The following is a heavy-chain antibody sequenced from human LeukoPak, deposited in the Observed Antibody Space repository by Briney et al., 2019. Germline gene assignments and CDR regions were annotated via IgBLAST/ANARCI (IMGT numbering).Heavy chain of an antibody. Sequence: SQALSLTCAISGGSVSSNSAAWNWIRQSPSRGLEWLGRTYYRSKWYSEYALSLRGRLTIKPDTSKNQFSLQLNSVTPEDTAVYYCARTSGWFDYWGQGTPVTVSS. D-gene: IGHD6-19*01. J-gene: IGHJ5*01. CDR1: GGSVSSNSAA. CDR3: ARTSGWFDY. CDR2: TYYRSKWYS. V-gene: IGHV6-1*01.